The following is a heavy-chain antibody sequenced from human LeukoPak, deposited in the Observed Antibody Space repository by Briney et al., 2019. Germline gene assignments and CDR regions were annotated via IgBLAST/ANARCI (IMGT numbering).Heavy chain of an antibody. J-gene: IGHJ4*02. CDR3: ATVGNLYSSSWAPEFDY. CDR1: GYTLTELF. D-gene: IGHD6-13*01. V-gene: IGHV1-24*01. CDR2: FDPEDGET. Sequence: GASVKVSCKVSGYTLTELFMHWVRQAPGKGLEWMGGFDPEDGETIYAQKFQGRVTMTEDTSTDTAYMELSSLRSEDTAVYYCATVGNLYSSSWAPEFDYWGQGTLVTVSS.